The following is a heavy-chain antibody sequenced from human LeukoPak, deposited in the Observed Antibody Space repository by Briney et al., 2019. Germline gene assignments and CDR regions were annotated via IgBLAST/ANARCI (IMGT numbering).Heavy chain of an antibody. CDR1: GGPFSGYY. CDR3: ARGRQDVTMIVVVMTAVSYYLDV. J-gene: IGHJ6*03. CDR2: MNPSGST. V-gene: IGHV4-34*01. Sequence: PSETLSLTYAVYGGPFSGYYWTWIRQTPEKGLEWIGEMNPSGSTSYNPSLKSRVTISVDTSKNQFSLKLSSVTAADTAVYYCARGRQDVTMIVVVMTAVSYYLDVWGKGTTVTVS. D-gene: IGHD3-22*01.